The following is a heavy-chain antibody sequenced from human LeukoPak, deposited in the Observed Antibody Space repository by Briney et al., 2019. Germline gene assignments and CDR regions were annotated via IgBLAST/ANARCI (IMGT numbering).Heavy chain of an antibody. D-gene: IGHD2-8*01. CDR1: GYTFTSYY. V-gene: IGHV1-2*02. CDR2: INPNSGDT. Sequence: ASVKVSCKASGYTFTSYYMHWVRQAHGQGLEWMGWINPNSGDTKYAQKFQGRVTMTRDTSISTAYMELTRLRSDDTAVYYCARGGLRVMVYRLYYMDVWGKGTTVTVSS. CDR3: ARGGLRVMVYRLYYMDV. J-gene: IGHJ6*03.